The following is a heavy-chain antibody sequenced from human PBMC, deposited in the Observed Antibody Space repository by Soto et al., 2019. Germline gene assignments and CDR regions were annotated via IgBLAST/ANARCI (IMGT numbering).Heavy chain of an antibody. CDR3: ARASLVVTDV. V-gene: IGHV4-30-4*01. CDR2: IYYSGST. J-gene: IGHJ6*02. D-gene: IGHD3-22*01. CDR1: GGSISSDDYY. Sequence: QVQLQESGPGLVKPSQTLSLTCTVSGGSISSDDYYWSWIRQPPGKGLEWIGYIYYSGSTSYNPSVKRGVTTSVDTFKNQFSLKLSSVTAADTAVYYCARASLVVTDVWGQGTTGTVSS.